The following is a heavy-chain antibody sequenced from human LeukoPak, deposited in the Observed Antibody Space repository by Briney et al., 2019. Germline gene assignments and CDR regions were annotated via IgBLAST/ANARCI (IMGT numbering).Heavy chain of an antibody. V-gene: IGHV1-46*01. CDR1: GNTFSSYY. CDR2: INPSGGLT. J-gene: IGHJ4*02. D-gene: IGHD6-13*01. Sequence: ASVKVSFKASGNTFSSYYMHWVRQAPGQGLEWIGIINPSGGLTFYAQRFEGRVTVTRDTSTSTVHMELSSLRSEDTAVYYCAREGPGTGKYLDYWGQGTLVTVSS. CDR3: AREGPGTGKYLDY.